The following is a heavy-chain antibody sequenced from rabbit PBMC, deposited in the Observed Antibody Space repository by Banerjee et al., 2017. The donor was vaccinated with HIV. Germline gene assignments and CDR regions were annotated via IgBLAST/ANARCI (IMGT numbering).Heavy chain of an antibody. J-gene: IGHJ6*01. D-gene: IGHD6-1*01. CDR1: GFSFSSSYW. V-gene: IGHV1S45*01. CDR2: IYAGDGTT. Sequence: QEQLEESGGDLVKPEGSLTLTCTASGFSFSSSYWMCWVRQAPGKGLEWIACIYAGDGTTYYASWAKGRFTISKTSSTVDLKMTSLTAADTATYFCARDGGYGDYGYASNLWGPGTLVTVS. CDR3: ARDGGYGDYGYASNL.